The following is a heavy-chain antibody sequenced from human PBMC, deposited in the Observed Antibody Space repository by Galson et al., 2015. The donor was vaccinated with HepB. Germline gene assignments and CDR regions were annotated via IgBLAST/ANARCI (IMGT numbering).Heavy chain of an antibody. CDR3: LRSTVSSYSYTMDV. CDR1: RFTFSSYS. J-gene: IGHJ6*02. Sequence: SLRLSCAASRFTFSSYSMNWVRQAPGKGLEWVSYISSSSSTIYYADSVKGRFTISRDNAKNSLYLQMNSLRAEDTAVYYCLRSTVSSYSYTMDVWGQGTTVTVSS. CDR2: ISSSSSTI. D-gene: IGHD4-17*01. V-gene: IGHV3-48*01.